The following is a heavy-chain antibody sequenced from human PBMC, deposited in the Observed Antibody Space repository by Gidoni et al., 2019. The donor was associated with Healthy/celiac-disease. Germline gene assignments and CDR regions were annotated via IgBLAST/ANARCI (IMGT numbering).Heavy chain of an antibody. CDR2: IDPSDSYT. D-gene: IGHD2-15*01. V-gene: IGHV5-10-1*01. CDR1: GYSFTSYW. J-gene: IGHJ1*01. Sequence: EVQLVQSGAEVKQPGESLRISCKGSGYSFTSYWISWVRQMPGKGLEWMGRIDPSDSYTNYSPSFQDHVTISADKSISTAYLQWSSLKASDTAMYYCARQGYCSGGSCQKYFQHWGQGTLVTVSS. CDR3: ARQGYCSGGSCQKYFQH.